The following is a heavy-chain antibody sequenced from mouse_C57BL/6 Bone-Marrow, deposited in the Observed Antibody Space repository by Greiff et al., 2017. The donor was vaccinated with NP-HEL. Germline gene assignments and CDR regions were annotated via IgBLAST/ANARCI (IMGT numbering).Heavy chain of an antibody. D-gene: IGHD4-1*01. J-gene: IGHJ2*01. CDR3: AKDWNYFDY. V-gene: IGHV1-80*01. Sequence: VQLQQSGASVKISCKASGYAFSSYWMNWVKQRPGKGLEWIGQIYPGDGDTNYNGKFKGQATLTADKSSSTAYMHLSSLTSEDSAVYFCAKDWNYFDYWGQGTTRTVSS. CDR1: GYAFSSYW. CDR2: IYPGDGDT.